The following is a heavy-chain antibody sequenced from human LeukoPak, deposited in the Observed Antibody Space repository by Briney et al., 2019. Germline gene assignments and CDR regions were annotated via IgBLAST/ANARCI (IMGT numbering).Heavy chain of an antibody. Sequence: GGSLRLSCAASGFTFSSYAMNWVRQAPGKELEWVSTISGSGDSTYYADSVKGRFTSSRVNSKNTLYLQMNSLRAEDTAVYYCAKGAYYADWGQGTLVTVSS. D-gene: IGHD3-3*01. J-gene: IGHJ4*02. CDR2: ISGSGDST. CDR1: GFTFSSYA. CDR3: AKGAYYAD. V-gene: IGHV3-23*01.